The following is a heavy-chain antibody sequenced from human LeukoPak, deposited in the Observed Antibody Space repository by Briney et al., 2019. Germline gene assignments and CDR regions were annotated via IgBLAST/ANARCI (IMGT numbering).Heavy chain of an antibody. D-gene: IGHD4-23*01. Sequence: SETLSLTCTLSGCSISGYYWSWIRQPPGKGLEWIGYIYSSGSTNYNPSLKSRVTISVDTSKNHFSLKLSSVTAAATAVYYCARDGGMVSFDYWAQGTLVTVSS. CDR1: GCSISGYY. V-gene: IGHV4-59*01. CDR3: ARDGGMVSFDY. J-gene: IGHJ4*02. CDR2: IYSSGST.